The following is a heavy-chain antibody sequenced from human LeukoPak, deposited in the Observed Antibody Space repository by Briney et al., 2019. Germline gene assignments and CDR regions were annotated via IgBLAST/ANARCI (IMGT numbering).Heavy chain of an antibody. V-gene: IGHV4-34*01. CDR2: INHSGST. Sequence: PSETLSLTCAVYGGSFGGYYWSWIRQPPGKGLEWIGEINHSGSTNYNPFLKSRVTISVDTSKNQFSLKLSSVTAADTAVYYCARGRRGLLTYYYYGMDVWGQGTTVTVSS. J-gene: IGHJ6*02. D-gene: IGHD6-19*01. CDR1: GGSFGGYY. CDR3: ARGRRGLLTYYYYGMDV.